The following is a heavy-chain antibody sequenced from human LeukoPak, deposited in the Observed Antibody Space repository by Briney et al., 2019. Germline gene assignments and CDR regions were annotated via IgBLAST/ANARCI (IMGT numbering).Heavy chain of an antibody. V-gene: IGHV4-39*07. D-gene: IGHD2-15*01. Sequence: SETLSLTCTVSGGSISSSSYYWGWIRQPPGKGLEWIGSIYYSGSTNYNPSLKSRVTISVDTSKNQFSLKLSSVTAADTAVYYCARFPYCGGGSCYYYYYGMDVWGQGTTVTVSS. CDR2: IYYSGST. J-gene: IGHJ6*02. CDR3: ARFPYCGGGSCYYYYYGMDV. CDR1: GGSISSSSYY.